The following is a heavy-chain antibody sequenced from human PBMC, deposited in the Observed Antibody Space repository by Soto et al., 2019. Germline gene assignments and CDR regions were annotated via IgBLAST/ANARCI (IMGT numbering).Heavy chain of an antibody. V-gene: IGHV3-64*01. D-gene: IGHD1-1*01. J-gene: IGHJ4*02. CDR1: FXXYA. Sequence: FXXYAMHWVRQAPGKGLEYVSAISSNGGSTYYANSVKGRFTISRDNSMNTLYLQMGSLRAEDMAVYYCARDLSSDDVPGPFDYWGQGTLVTVSS. CDR2: ISSNGGST. CDR3: ARDLSSDDVPGPFDY.